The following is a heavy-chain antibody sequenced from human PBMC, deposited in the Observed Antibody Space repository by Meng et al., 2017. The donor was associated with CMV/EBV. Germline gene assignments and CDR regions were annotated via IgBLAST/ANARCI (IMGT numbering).Heavy chain of an antibody. V-gene: IGHV4-39*07. CDR2: IYYSGST. Sequence: RQLRESGPGLVKPSETLALTCTVSGGSISSSSYYWGWIRQPPGKGLEWIGSIYYSGSTYYNPSLKSRVTISVDTSKNQFSLKLSSVTAADTAVYYCARGVVTMIVVYDPWGQGTLVTVSS. CDR1: GGSISSSSYY. CDR3: ARGVVTMIVVYDP. J-gene: IGHJ5*02. D-gene: IGHD3-22*01.